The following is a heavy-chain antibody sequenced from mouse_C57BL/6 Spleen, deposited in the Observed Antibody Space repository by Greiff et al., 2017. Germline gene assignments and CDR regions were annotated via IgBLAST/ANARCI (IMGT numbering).Heavy chain of an antibody. Sequence: EVQLQQSGAELVRPGASVKLSCTASGFNIKDDYMHWVKQRPEQGLEWIGWIDPENGDTEYASKFQGKATITADTSSNTAYLQLSSLTSEDTAVYYCTTSGDYLWYFDVWGTGTTVTVSS. D-gene: IGHD2-4*01. CDR3: TTSGDYLWYFDV. J-gene: IGHJ1*03. CDR1: GFNIKDDY. CDR2: IDPENGDT. V-gene: IGHV14-4*01.